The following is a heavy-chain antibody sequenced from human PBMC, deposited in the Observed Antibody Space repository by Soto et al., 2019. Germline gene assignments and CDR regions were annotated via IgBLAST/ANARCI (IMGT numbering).Heavy chain of an antibody. V-gene: IGHV3-30-3*01. J-gene: IGHJ4*02. CDR1: GFTFSSYA. Sequence: GGSLRLSCAASGFTFSSYAMHWVRQAPGKGLEWVAVISYDGSNKYYADSVKGRFTISRDNSKNTLYLQMNSLRAEDTAVYYCGILTGYYGESPFDYWGQGT. CDR3: GILTGYYGESPFDY. CDR2: ISYDGSNK. D-gene: IGHD3-9*01.